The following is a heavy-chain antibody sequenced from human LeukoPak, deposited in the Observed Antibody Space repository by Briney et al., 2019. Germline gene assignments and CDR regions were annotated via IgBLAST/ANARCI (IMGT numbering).Heavy chain of an antibody. CDR3: ARIGYSISWSGDY. D-gene: IGHD6-13*01. CDR1: GFTFSAYS. V-gene: IGHV3-30*03. CDR2: ISSDGNNK. Sequence: GGSLRLSCAASGFTFSAYSMNWVRQAPGKGLEWVALISSDGNNKYYADSVKGRFSISRDNSKNTLYLQMNSLRAEDTAVYYCARIGYSISWSGDYWGQGSLVTVSS. J-gene: IGHJ4*02.